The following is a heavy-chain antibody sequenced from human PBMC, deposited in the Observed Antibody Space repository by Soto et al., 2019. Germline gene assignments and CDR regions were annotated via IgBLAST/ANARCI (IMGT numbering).Heavy chain of an antibody. D-gene: IGHD3-16*01. Sequence: ASVKVSCKASGYTFSTYYMHWVRQAPGQGYEWMGIINPSGGSTTYAQKFQGRVTMTRDTSTTTVYMELSSLRSEDTAVYYCARALYYDTLDYWGQGTLVTVSS. CDR3: ARALYYDTLDY. CDR2: INPSGGST. CDR1: GYTFSTYY. J-gene: IGHJ4*02. V-gene: IGHV1-46*01.